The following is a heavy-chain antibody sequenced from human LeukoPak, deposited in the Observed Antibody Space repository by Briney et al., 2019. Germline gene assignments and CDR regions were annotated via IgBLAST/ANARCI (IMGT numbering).Heavy chain of an antibody. J-gene: IGHJ5*02. D-gene: IGHD5-12*01. CDR2: IYYSGST. CDR3: ARGEYGGYDPWFDP. Sequence: SETLSLTCTVSGGSISSYYWSWIRQPPGKGLEWIGYIYYSGSTNYNPSLKSRVTISVDTSKNQFSLKLSSVTAADTAVYYCARGEYGGYDPWFDPWGQGTLVTVSS. V-gene: IGHV4-59*01. CDR1: GGSISSYY.